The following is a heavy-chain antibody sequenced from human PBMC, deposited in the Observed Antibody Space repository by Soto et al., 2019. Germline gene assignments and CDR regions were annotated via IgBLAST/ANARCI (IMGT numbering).Heavy chain of an antibody. D-gene: IGHD1-20*01. CDR2: IYYSGST. Sequence: QVQLQESGPGLVKPSQTLSLTCTVSGGSISSGGYSWSWIRQHPGKGLEWIGYIYYSGSTYYNPSIKGRVTIAVDTSKNQFSLKLSSVTAADTAVYYWARVGGINWFDPWGQGTLVTVSS. CDR3: ARVGGINWFDP. V-gene: IGHV4-31*03. J-gene: IGHJ5*02. CDR1: GGSISSGGYS.